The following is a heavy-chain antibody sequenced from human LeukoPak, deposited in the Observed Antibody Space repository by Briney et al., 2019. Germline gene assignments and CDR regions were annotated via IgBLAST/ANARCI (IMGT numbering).Heavy chain of an antibody. D-gene: IGHD3-10*01. CDR2: IYYSGST. CDR1: GGSISSSTYY. Sequence: PSETLSLTCTVSGGSISSSTYYWGWIRQPPGKGLGWIGSIYYSGSTYYNPSLKSRVTISVDTSKNQFSLKLTSVTAADTALYSCARGITMIRGIYLDYWGQGTLVTVSS. CDR3: ARGITMIRGIYLDY. J-gene: IGHJ4*02. V-gene: IGHV4-39*07.